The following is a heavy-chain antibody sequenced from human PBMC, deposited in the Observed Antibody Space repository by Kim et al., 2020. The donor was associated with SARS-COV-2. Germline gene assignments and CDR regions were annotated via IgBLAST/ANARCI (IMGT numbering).Heavy chain of an antibody. Sequence: GGSLRLSCAASGFTFSSYGMHWVRQAPGKGLEWVAVISYDGSNKYYADSVKGRFTISRDNSKNTLYLQMNSLRAEDTAVYYCAKTLGSSWYLGDAFDIWGQGTMVTVSS. CDR1: GFTFSSYG. D-gene: IGHD6-13*01. J-gene: IGHJ3*02. CDR2: ISYDGSNK. V-gene: IGHV3-30*18. CDR3: AKTLGSSWYLGDAFDI.